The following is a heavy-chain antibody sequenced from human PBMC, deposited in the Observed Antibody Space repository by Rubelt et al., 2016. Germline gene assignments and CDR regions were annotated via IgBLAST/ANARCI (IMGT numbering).Heavy chain of an antibody. CDR3: ARRHDSYDFWSGYYQDNWFDP. CDR1: SYY. D-gene: IGHD3-3*01. J-gene: IGHJ5*02. CDR2: IYYSGST. Sequence: SYYWGWIRQPPGKGLEWIGSIYYSGSTYYNPSLKSRVTISVDTSKNQFSLKLSSVTAADTAVYYCARRHDSYDFWSGYYQDNWFDPWGQGTLVTVSS. V-gene: IGHV4-39*01.